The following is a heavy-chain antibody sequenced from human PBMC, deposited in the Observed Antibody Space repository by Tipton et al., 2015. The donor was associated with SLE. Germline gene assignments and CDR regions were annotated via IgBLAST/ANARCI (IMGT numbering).Heavy chain of an antibody. V-gene: IGHV4-4*01. Sequence: TLSLTCAVSGGSISSSNWWSWVRQPPGKGLEWIGEIYHSGSTNYNPSLKSRVTISVDTSKNQFSLKLSSVTAADTAVYCCARESGIAARPLPSYYYYYMDVWGKGTTVTVSS. J-gene: IGHJ6*03. CDR1: GGSISSSNW. CDR3: ARESGIAARPLPSYYYYYMDV. D-gene: IGHD6-6*01. CDR2: IYHSGST.